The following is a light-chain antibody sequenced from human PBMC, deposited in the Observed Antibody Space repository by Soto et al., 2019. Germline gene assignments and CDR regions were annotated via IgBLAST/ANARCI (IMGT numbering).Light chain of an antibody. V-gene: IGKV3-11*01. Sequence: EVVLTQSPVTLSLSPGERATLSCRASQMFRGLVAWYQQKPGPPTRLLICDAYNRASGIPTRFSGSGPGTDFTLTISSLEPEDSAVYYCQQRHMWPITFGQGTRLEIK. CDR2: DAY. CDR3: QQRHMWPIT. CDR1: QMFRGL. J-gene: IGKJ5*01.